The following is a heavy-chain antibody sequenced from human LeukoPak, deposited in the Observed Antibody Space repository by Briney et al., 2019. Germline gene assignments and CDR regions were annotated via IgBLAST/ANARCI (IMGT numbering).Heavy chain of an antibody. D-gene: IGHD3-10*01. J-gene: IGHJ6*03. CDR3: AKTYYSSRAHYYYYYYMDV. V-gene: IGHV3-23*01. Sequence: GGSLRLSCAASGFTFSSYAMSWVRQTPVKGLEWVSAISNSGGGTFYADSVQGRFTISRDNSKNTLYLQMNSLRAEDTAVYYCAKTYYSSRAHYYYYYYMDVWGKGTTVTISS. CDR2: ISNSGGGT. CDR1: GFTFSSYA.